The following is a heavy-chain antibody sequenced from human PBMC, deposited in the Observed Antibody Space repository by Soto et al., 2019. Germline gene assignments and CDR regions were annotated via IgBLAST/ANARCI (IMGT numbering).Heavy chain of an antibody. CDR2: IDPSDSYT. Sequence: PGESLKISCEGSGYEFTNYWINWVRQMPGKGLEWMGRIDPSDSYTNYNPSFHGHVTFLVDKSLSTAYVQWSSLKASDTAMYFCGRKGGDGYHIDYWGQGTLVTVSS. CDR1: GYEFTNYW. V-gene: IGHV5-10-1*01. D-gene: IGHD3-16*01. CDR3: GRKGGDGYHIDY. J-gene: IGHJ4*02.